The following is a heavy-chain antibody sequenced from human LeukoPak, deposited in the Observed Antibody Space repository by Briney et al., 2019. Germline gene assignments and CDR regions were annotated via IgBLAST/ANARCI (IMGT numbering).Heavy chain of an antibody. D-gene: IGHD3-10*01. CDR1: GGTFSSYA. V-gene: IGHV1-8*03. Sequence: ASVKVSCKASGGTFSSYAINWVRQATGQGLEWMGWMNPNSGNTGYAQKFQGRVTITRNTSISTAYMELSSLRSEDTAVYYCARGGHYGSGSNAFDIWGQGTMVTVSS. J-gene: IGHJ3*02. CDR2: MNPNSGNT. CDR3: ARGGHYGSGSNAFDI.